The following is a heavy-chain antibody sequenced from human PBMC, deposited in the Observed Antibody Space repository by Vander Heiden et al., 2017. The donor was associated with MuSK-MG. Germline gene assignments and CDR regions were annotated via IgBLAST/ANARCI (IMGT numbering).Heavy chain of an antibody. V-gene: IGHV3-23*01. CDR1: GFPFSSYA. Sequence: EVQLLESGGGLVQPGGSLRLSCAASGFPFSSYAMSVVRQAPGKGLEWVSAISGSGGSTYYADSVKGRFTISRDNSKNTLYLQMNSLRAEDTAVYYCAKARVVAATPNDYWGQGTLVTVSS. J-gene: IGHJ4*02. CDR3: AKARVVAATPNDY. CDR2: ISGSGGST. D-gene: IGHD2-15*01.